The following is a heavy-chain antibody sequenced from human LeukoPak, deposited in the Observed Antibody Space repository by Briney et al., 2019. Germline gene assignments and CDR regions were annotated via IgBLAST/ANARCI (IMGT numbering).Heavy chain of an antibody. Sequence: GGSLRLSCAASGFTFSSYSMNWVRQAPGKGLEWVSFISTSSSYIYYADSLKGRFTISRDNAKKSLYLQINSLRAEDTAVYYCASRYDFTTDRPYYYYYMDVWGKGTTVTVSS. CDR1: GFTFSSYS. D-gene: IGHD3-3*01. J-gene: IGHJ6*03. CDR2: ISTSSSYI. V-gene: IGHV3-21*01. CDR3: ASRYDFTTDRPYYYYYMDV.